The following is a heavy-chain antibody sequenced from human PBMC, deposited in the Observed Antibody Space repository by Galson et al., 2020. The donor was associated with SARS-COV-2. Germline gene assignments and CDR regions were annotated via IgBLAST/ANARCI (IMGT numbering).Heavy chain of an antibody. D-gene: IGHD1-26*01. CDR2: LYYSGST. V-gene: IGHV4-59*01. Sequence: SQTLSLTCTVSGGSISSYYWSWIRQPPGKGLEWIGYLYYSGSTNYNPSLKSRVTISIDTSKNQFSLRLSSVTAADTAVYYCACFRFYFRHYCGLDVGGQGTTVTVSS. CDR1: GGSISSYY. CDR3: ACFRFYFRHYCGLDV. J-gene: IGHJ6*02.